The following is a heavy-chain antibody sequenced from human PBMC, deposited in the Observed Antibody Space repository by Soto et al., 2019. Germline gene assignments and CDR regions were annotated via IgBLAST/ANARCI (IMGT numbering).Heavy chain of an antibody. D-gene: IGHD3-3*01. J-gene: IGHJ6*02. Sequence: QAQLQESGPGLVKPSQTLSLTCTVSGGSISSGGYYWTWIRQHPGKGLEWIRYIFYTGSIYYNPLLSRRVTFSVDTSKNQFSLKLSYVTATGTAVYYCARDLRFRRFYGMDVWGQGTTVTVSS. CDR2: IFYTGSI. CDR3: ARDLRFRRFYGMDV. V-gene: IGHV4-31*03. CDR1: GGSISSGGYY.